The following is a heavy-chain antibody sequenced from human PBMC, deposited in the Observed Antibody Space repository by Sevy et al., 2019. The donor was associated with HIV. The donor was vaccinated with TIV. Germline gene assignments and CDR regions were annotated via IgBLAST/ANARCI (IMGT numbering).Heavy chain of an antibody. CDR1: GYTFTDYY. V-gene: IGHV1-2*02. CDR3: ARVVEPAGIDPYYYGVDV. J-gene: IGHJ6*02. Sequence: ASVKVSYKASGYTFTDYYIHWVRQAPGQGLEWMGWITPKSGGTNYAQKFHGRVTMTRDTSISTDYMELSRLRSDDTAVYYCARVVEPAGIDPYYYGVDVWGPGATVTVSS. CDR2: ITPKSGGT. D-gene: IGHD2-2*02.